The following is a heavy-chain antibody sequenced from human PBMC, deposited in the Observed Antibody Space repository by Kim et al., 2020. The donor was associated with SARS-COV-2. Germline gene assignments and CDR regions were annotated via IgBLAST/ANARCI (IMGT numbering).Heavy chain of an antibody. D-gene: IGHD2-15*01. Sequence: GGSLRLSCAASGFTFSSYDMHWVRQATGKGLEWVSAIGTAGDTYYPGSVKGRFTISRENAKNSLYLQMNSLRAGDTAVYYCARAGLRGYCSGGSCYSPYYYYGMDVWGQGTTVTVSS. CDR1: GFTFSSYD. CDR3: ARAGLRGYCSGGSCYSPYYYYGMDV. V-gene: IGHV3-13*01. J-gene: IGHJ6*02. CDR2: IGTAGDT.